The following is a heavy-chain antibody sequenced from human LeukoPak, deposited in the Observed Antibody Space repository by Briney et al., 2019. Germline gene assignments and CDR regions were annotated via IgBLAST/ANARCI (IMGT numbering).Heavy chain of an antibody. J-gene: IGHJ5*02. V-gene: IGHV3-7*01. CDR1: GFTFSSFW. D-gene: IGHD1-14*01. Sequence: GGSLRLSCAASGFTFSSFWMSWVRQAPGKGLEWVANINQDGSGKYFVDSVKGRFTISRDNAKNSLYLQMNSLRAEDTAVYFCARGVSGEPWGQGTLVTVSS. CDR2: INQDGSGK. CDR3: ARGVSGEP.